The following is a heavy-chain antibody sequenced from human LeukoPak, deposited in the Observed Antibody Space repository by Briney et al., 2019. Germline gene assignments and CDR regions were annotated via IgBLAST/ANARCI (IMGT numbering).Heavy chain of an antibody. CDR3: ARETYSGSYYDWFDP. CDR1: GGSISSGSYY. V-gene: IGHV4-61*02. J-gene: IGHJ5*02. CDR2: IYTSGST. Sequence: PSQTLSLTCTVSGGSISSGSYYWSWIRQPAGKGLEWIGRIYTSGSTNYNPSLKSRVTISVDTSKNQFSLKLSSVTAADTAVYYCARETYSGSYYDWFDPWGQGTLVTVSS. D-gene: IGHD1-26*01.